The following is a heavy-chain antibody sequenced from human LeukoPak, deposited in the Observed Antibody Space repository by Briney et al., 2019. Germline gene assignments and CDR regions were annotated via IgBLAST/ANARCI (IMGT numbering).Heavy chain of an antibody. CDR2: ISSSSSYI. V-gene: IGHV3-21*01. Sequence: GSLGLSRAASGFTLSSHSLNLGRPAPGKGPEWGSSISSSSSYIYYADSVKGRFTISRDNAKNSLYLQMNSLRAEDTAVYYCARVRGSSGYLYYFDYWGQGTLVTVSS. J-gene: IGHJ4*02. D-gene: IGHD3-22*01. CDR3: ARVRGSSGYLYYFDY. CDR1: GFTLSSHS.